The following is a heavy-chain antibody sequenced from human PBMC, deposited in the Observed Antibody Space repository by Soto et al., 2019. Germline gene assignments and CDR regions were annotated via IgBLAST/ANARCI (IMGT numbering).Heavy chain of an antibody. V-gene: IGHV5-10-1*01. CDR1: GYSFTSYW. J-gene: IGHJ4*02. D-gene: IGHD3-9*01. CDR3: ARELINYDILTAPDY. CDR2: IDPSDSYT. Sequence: GESLKISCKGSGYSFTSYWISWVRQMPGKGLEWVGRIDPSDSYTNYSPSFQGHVTISADKSISTAYLQWSSLKASDTAMYYCARELINYDILTAPDYWGQGTLVTVSS.